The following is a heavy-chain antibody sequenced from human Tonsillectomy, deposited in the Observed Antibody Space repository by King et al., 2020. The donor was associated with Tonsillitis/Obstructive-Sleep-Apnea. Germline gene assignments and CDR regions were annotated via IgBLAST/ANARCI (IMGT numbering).Heavy chain of an antibody. D-gene: IGHD3-10*01. J-gene: IGHJ4*02. Sequence: QVQLQQWGAGLLKPSETLSLTCAVYGGSFSGYYWSWIRQPPGKGLEWIGEINHSGSTNYNPSLKSRVTISVDTSKNQFSLTLRSVTAAETAVYYCARTPTGGWGQGTLVTVSS. CDR1: GGSFSGYY. CDR2: INHSGST. V-gene: IGHV4-34*01. CDR3: ARTPTGG.